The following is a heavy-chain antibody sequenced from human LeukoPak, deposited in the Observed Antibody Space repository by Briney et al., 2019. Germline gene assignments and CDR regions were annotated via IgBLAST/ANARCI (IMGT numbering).Heavy chain of an antibody. CDR1: GFTFSSHA. CDR3: AREKSVAAPPGYFDY. V-gene: IGHV3-23*01. Sequence: GGSLRLSCAASGFTFSSHAMTWVRQAPGKGLEWVSAISGSDGSTFYADSVKGRFTISRDNSKNTLYLQMNSLRAEDTAVYYCAREKSVAAPPGYFDYWGQGTLVTVSS. J-gene: IGHJ4*02. D-gene: IGHD6-6*01. CDR2: ISGSDGST.